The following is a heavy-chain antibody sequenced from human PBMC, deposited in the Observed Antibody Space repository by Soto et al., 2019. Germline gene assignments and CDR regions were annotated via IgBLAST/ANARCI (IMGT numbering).Heavy chain of an antibody. CDR3: AVYDILTGYLTRDY. CDR2: INHSGST. Sequence: QVQLQQWGAGLLKPSETLSLTCAVYGGSFSGYYWSWIRQPPGKGLEWIGEINHSGSTNYNPSLKSRVTISVDTSKNQFSLKLSSVTAADTAVYYCAVYDILTGYLTRDYWGQGTLVTVSS. J-gene: IGHJ4*02. CDR1: GGSFSGYY. D-gene: IGHD3-9*01. V-gene: IGHV4-34*01.